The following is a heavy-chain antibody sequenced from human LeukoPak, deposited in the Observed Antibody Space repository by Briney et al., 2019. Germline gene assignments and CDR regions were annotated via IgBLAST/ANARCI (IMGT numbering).Heavy chain of an antibody. D-gene: IGHD5-18*01. CDR3: ARSLSLYGYGYYFDY. Sequence: GRSLRLSCAASGFTFSSYAMHWVRQAPGKGLEWVAVISYDGSNKYHADSVKGRFTISRDNSKNTLYLQMNSLRAEDTAVYYCARSLSLYGYGYYFDYWGQGTLVTVSS. CDR2: ISYDGSNK. CDR1: GFTFSSYA. V-gene: IGHV3-30*04. J-gene: IGHJ4*02.